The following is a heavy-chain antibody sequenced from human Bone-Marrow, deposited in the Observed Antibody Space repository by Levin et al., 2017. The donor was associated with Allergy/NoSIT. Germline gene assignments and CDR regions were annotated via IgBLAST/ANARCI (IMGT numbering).Heavy chain of an antibody. Sequence: PGGSLRLSCATSGFTFSSFALSWVRQAPGKGLEWVSAISDTGSSTFSPASVKGRFTVSRDNSKNTVYLQMNNLRVDDTAIYYCAKGRDGYWTEFDYWGPGSLVTVSS. V-gene: IGHV3-23*01. CDR2: ISDTGSST. D-gene: IGHD5-24*01. J-gene: IGHJ4*02. CDR1: GFTFSSFA. CDR3: AKGRDGYWTEFDY.